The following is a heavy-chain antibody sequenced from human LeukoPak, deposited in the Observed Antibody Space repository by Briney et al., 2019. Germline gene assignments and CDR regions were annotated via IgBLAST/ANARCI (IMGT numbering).Heavy chain of an antibody. V-gene: IGHV3-30-3*01. J-gene: IGHJ4*02. CDR2: ISYDGSNK. D-gene: IGHD3-10*01. CDR3: ARDGAYYYGSGGQTYPGIDY. CDR1: GFTFSSYA. Sequence: PGGSLRLSCAASGFTFSSYAMHWVRQAPGKGLEWVAVISYDGSNKYYADSVKGRFTISRDNSKNTLYLQMNSLRAEDTAVYYCARDGAYYYGSGGQTYPGIDYWGQGTLVTVSS.